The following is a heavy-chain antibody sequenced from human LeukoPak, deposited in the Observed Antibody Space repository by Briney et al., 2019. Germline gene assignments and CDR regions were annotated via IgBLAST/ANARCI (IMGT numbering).Heavy chain of an antibody. V-gene: IGHV4-34*01. Sequence: SETLSLTCAVYGGSFSGYYWSWIRQPPGKGLEWIGEINHSGSTNYNPSLKSRVTISVDTSKNQFSLKLSSVTAADTAVYYCARVSLYGVLVVYAPDFDYWGQGTLVTVSS. D-gene: IGHD2-8*01. CDR3: ARVSLYGVLVVYAPDFDY. CDR2: INHSGST. J-gene: IGHJ4*02. CDR1: GGSFSGYY.